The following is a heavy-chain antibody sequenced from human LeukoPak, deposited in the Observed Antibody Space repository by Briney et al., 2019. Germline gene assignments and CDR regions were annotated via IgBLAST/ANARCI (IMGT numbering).Heavy chain of an antibody. Sequence: PGGSLRLSCAASGFTFSSYWMHWVGQDPGKGLVWVSRINSDGSSTSYADSVKGRFTISRDNAKNTLYLQMNSLRAEDTAVYYCARSGWSLANWFDPWGQGTLVTVSS. CDR2: INSDGSST. CDR3: ARSGWSLANWFDP. D-gene: IGHD6-19*01. V-gene: IGHV3-74*01. CDR1: GFTFSSYW. J-gene: IGHJ5*02.